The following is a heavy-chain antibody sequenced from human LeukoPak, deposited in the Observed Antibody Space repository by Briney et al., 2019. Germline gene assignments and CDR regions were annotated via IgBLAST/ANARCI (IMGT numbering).Heavy chain of an antibody. J-gene: IGHJ6*02. CDR2: IYYSGST. V-gene: IGHV4-39*02. Sequence: SETLSLTCTVSGGSMSSSSYYWGWIRQPPGKGLEWIGSIYYSGSTYYNPSLKSRVTISVDTSKNQFSLKLSSVTAAETAVYYCARDRRKSSSPYYYYGMDVWGQGTTVTVSS. D-gene: IGHD6-13*01. CDR1: GGSMSSSSYY. CDR3: ARDRRKSSSPYYYYGMDV.